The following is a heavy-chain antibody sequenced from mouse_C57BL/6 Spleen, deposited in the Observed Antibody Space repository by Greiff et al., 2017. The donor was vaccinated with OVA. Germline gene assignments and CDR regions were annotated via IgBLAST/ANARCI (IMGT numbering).Heavy chain of an antibody. CDR3: TLMVTTGFAY. V-gene: IGHV14-4*01. D-gene: IGHD2-2*01. CDR1: GYNINDYY. Sequence: EVQLQQSGAELVRPGASVKLSCTASGYNINDYYIHWVKQRPEHGLEWIGWIFPESGYTDYDSKFQGKATITADTSSNTAYLQLISLTSEDTAVYRWTLMVTTGFAYGGQGTLVTVSA. J-gene: IGHJ3*01. CDR2: IFPESGYT.